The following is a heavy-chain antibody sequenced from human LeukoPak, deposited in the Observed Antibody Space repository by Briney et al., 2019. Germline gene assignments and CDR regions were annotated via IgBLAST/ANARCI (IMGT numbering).Heavy chain of an antibody. Sequence: ASVKVSCKASGYTFTSYGISWVRQAPGQGLEWMGWISACNGNTNYAQKLQGRVTMTTDTSTSTAYMELRSLRSDDTAVYYCASSIPGATVASWGQGTLVTVSS. D-gene: IGHD4-23*01. CDR2: ISACNGNT. V-gene: IGHV1-18*01. CDR3: ASSIPGATVAS. CDR1: GYTFTSYG. J-gene: IGHJ5*02.